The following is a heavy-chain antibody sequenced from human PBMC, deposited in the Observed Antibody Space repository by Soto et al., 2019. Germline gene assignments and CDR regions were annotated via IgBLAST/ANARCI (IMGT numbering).Heavy chain of an antibody. Sequence: QVQLQESGPGLVKPSETLSLTCTVSGGSISSYYWSWIRQPPGKGLEWIGYIYYSGSTNYNPSLKSRVTISVDPSKNQFSLKLSSVTAADPAVYYCARQGSSCWYYYWGQGTLVTVSS. CDR3: ARQGSSCWYYY. D-gene: IGHD6-19*01. CDR2: IYYSGST. V-gene: IGHV4-59*08. CDR1: GGSISSYY. J-gene: IGHJ4*02.